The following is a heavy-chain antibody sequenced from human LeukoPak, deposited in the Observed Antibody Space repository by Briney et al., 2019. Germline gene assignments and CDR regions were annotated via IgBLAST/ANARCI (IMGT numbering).Heavy chain of an antibody. CDR1: GVTVSSSY. CDR3: ARDPSPYYSDYGH. CDR2: MYSGGAT. J-gene: IGHJ4*02. V-gene: IGHV3-66*01. Sequence: GGSLRLSCAASGVTVSSSYMSWVRQAPGKGLAGVSIMYSGGATDYADSVRGRFTISRDNSKNTLYLQMNSLRAEDTAVYYCARDPSPYYSDYGHWGQGTLVTVSS. D-gene: IGHD4-11*01.